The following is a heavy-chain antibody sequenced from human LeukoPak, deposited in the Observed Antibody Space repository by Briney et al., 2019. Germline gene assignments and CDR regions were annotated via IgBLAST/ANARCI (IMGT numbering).Heavy chain of an antibody. CDR3: AHSYYYGSGSYYNVGFDR. D-gene: IGHD3-10*01. J-gene: IGHJ5*02. V-gene: IGHV2-5*02. CDR2: IYWDDDK. Sequence: ESGPTLVKPTQTLTLTCTFSGFSLDTSGVAVGWIRQSPGEALEWLALIYWDDDKHYSPSLKSRLTIIKDTPKNQVFLTMTNMDPVDTATYYCAHSYYYGSGSYYNVGFDRWGQGTLVTVSS. CDR1: GFSLDTSGVA.